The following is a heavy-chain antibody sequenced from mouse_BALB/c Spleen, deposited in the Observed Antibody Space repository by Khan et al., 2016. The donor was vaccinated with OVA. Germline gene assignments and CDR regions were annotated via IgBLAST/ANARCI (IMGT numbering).Heavy chain of an antibody. D-gene: IGHD1-2*01. Sequence: EVQLQESGPGLVKPSQSLSLTCTATGYSITSGYGWNWIRQFPGNKLEWMGYISYSGSTNYNQSLKSRISITRDTSKNQFFLQLNSVTTEDTATXYCARTARIKYWGQGTTLTVSS. CDR3: ARTARIKY. CDR1: GYSITSGYG. CDR2: ISYSGST. V-gene: IGHV3-2*02. J-gene: IGHJ2*01.